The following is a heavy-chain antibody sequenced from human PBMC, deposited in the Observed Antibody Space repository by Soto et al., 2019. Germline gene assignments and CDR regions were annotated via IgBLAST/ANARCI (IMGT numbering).Heavy chain of an antibody. D-gene: IGHD2-2*02. Sequence: GESLKISCVGSGFTFSTYSINWVRQAPGKGLEWVSSISSRSDIYYADSVKGRFTISRDNAKNSVSLQMNSLRAEDTAVYYCAREYTAWPLAYGLDVWCQGTTVTVSS. CDR2: ISSRSDI. V-gene: IGHV3-21*01. CDR3: AREYTAWPLAYGLDV. CDR1: GFTFSTYS. J-gene: IGHJ6*02.